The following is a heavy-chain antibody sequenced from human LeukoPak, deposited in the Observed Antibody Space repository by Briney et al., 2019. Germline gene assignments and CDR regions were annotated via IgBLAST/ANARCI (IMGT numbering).Heavy chain of an antibody. CDR3: AKTGVGATALVFDY. V-gene: IGHV3-11*04. D-gene: IGHD1-26*01. J-gene: IGHJ4*02. CDR2: ISSSGSTI. Sequence: GGSLRLSCVASGFTFSDYYMSWIRQAPGKGLEWVSYISSSGSTIYYADSVKGRFTISIDNSKNTLYLQMNSLRAEDTAVYYCAKTGVGATALVFDYWGQGTLVTVSS. CDR1: GFTFSDYY.